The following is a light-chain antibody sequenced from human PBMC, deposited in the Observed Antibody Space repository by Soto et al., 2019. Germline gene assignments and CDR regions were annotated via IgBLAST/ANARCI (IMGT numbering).Light chain of an antibody. V-gene: IGLV1-44*01. J-gene: IGLJ3*02. CDR2: SND. CDR3: AAWDDFLNGWV. CDR1: SSNIGVTA. Sequence: QSVLTQPPSASGTPGQRVTIPCSGSSSNIGVTAVNWYQQFPRTAPKVLIYSNDQRPSGVPGRFSGSKSGTSASLAISGLQSEDEAEYYCAAWDDFLNGWVFGGGTKLTVL.